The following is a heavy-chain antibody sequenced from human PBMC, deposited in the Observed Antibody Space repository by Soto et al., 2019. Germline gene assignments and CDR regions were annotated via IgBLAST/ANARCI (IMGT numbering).Heavy chain of an antibody. CDR2: ISAGGSDT. CDR3: ASVPIWCGSSSCYTEGFDS. J-gene: IGHJ4*02. V-gene: IGHV3-23*01. D-gene: IGHD2-2*01. CDR1: GFVFSDYA. Sequence: EVQLLDSGGGWVQPGGSLRLSCVASGFVFSDYAMSWVRQAPGKGLEWVSAISAGGSDTYYADSVKGRFTVSRFNSKNTLNLKMTTLRAEDTAIYYCASVPIWCGSSSCYTEGFDSWGREPWSPSPQ.